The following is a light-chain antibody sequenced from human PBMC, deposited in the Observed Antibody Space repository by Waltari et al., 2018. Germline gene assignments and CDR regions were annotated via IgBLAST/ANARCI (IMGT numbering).Light chain of an antibody. CDR3: QSYDTSLSVV. CDR2: GSS. Sequence: QSVLTQSPSVSGAPGQRVTISCTGSGSNIGAGYDVHWYQQLPRAAPKLLIYGSSTRPLGVPDRVFGSTSGTSASLAITGLQAEDEADYYCQSYDTSLSVVFGGGTKLTVL. V-gene: IGLV1-40*01. CDR1: GSNIGAGYD. J-gene: IGLJ3*02.